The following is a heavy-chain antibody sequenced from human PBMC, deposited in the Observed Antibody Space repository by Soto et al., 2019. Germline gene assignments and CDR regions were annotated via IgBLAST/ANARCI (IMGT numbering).Heavy chain of an antibody. D-gene: IGHD4-17*01. J-gene: IGHJ5*02. CDR1: GYTFTSYD. V-gene: IGHV1-8*01. Sequence: QVQLVQSGAEVKKPGASVKVSCKASGYTFTSYDINWVRQATGQGLEWMGWMNPNSGNTGYAQKFQGRVTMTRNTXXSTAYMELSSLRSEDTAVYYCARGLRSDYGNWFDPWGQGTLVTVSS. CDR2: MNPNSGNT. CDR3: ARGLRSDYGNWFDP.